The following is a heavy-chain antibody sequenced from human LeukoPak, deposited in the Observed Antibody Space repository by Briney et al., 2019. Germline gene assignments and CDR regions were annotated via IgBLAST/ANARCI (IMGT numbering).Heavy chain of an antibody. D-gene: IGHD3-16*01. CDR1: GGSFSGYY. J-gene: IGHJ5*02. CDR2: INHSGST. V-gene: IGHV4-34*01. Sequence: TLSXTCXVYGGSFSGYYWSWIRQPPGRGLEWIGEINHSGSTNYNPSLKSRVTISVDTSKNQFSLKLSSVTAADTAVYYCAQRGDSSFNWFDPWGQGTLVTVSS. CDR3: AQRGDSSFNWFDP.